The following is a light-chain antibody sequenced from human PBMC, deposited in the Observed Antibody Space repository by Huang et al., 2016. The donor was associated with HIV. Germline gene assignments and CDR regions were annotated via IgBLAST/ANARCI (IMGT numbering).Light chain of an antibody. CDR2: ETS. CDR1: QSVDTSY. J-gene: IGKJ1*01. CDR3: HQYAKSRAT. Sequence: VLTQSPVSVSLSLGDRLTVSCRASQSVDTSYLAWYQHKPGQSPRLLVYETSTRASGIPSRFSGSGSGRDFSLTISRLEPEDFGVYYCHQYAKSRATFGQGTKVDI. V-gene: IGKV3D-20*02.